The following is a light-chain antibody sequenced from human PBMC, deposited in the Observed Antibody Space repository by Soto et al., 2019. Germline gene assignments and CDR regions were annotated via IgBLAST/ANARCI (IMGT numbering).Light chain of an antibody. J-gene: IGLJ3*02. CDR2: GVY. CDR1: SDDIGTYEY. CDR3: QAYDYSLTASV. Sequence: QSALTQPASVSGSPGQTITISCTGSSDDIGTYEYISWHQHHPGKAPKLIIFGVYDRPSGVPERFSGSKSGTSASLAITGLQAEDEADYYCQAYDYSLTASVFGGGTKGTVL. V-gene: IGLV2-14*01.